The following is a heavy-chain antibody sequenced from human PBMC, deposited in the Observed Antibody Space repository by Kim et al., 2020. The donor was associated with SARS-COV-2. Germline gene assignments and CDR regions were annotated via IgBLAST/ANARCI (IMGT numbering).Heavy chain of an antibody. CDR2: SRNKANSYTT. CDR1: GFTFSDHY. V-gene: IGHV3-72*01. CDR3: TRAGASRYGMDV. Sequence: GGSLRLSCAASGFTFSDHYMDWVRQAPGKGPEWVGRSRNKANSYTTEYAASVRGRFIISRDDSNNSVSLQMNSLKTEDTAVYYCTRAGASRYGMDVWGQGTTVTVSS. D-gene: IGHD6-13*01. J-gene: IGHJ6*02.